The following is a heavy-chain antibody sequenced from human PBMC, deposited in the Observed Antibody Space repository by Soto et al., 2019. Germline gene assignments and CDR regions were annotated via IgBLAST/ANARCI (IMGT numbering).Heavy chain of an antibody. CDR1: GGSISSPAYY. Sequence: QVQLQESGPGLVKPSQTLALTCTVSGGSISSPAYYWSWIRHHPGKGLEWIGYIYYSGTTYYNPSLKSRVTISVDTSNHQFSLRLSSVTAADTAVYYCARALRALAGSVLGWFDPWGQGTLVTVSS. V-gene: IGHV4-31*03. D-gene: IGHD3-16*01. CDR2: IYYSGTT. CDR3: ARALRALAGSVLGWFDP. J-gene: IGHJ5*02.